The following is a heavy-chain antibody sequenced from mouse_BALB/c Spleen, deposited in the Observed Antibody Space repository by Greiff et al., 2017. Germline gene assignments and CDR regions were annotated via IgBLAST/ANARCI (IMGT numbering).Heavy chain of an antibody. Sequence: QVQLQQPGAELVKPGASVKLSCKASGYTFTSYYMYWVKQRPGQGLEWIGGINPSNGGTNFNEKFKSKATLTVDKSSSTAYMQLSSLTSEDSAVYYCTRPYDGYYGGFAYWGQGTLVTVSA. CDR1: GYTFTSYY. CDR3: TRPYDGYYGGFAY. D-gene: IGHD2-3*01. V-gene: IGHV1S81*02. CDR2: INPSNGGT. J-gene: IGHJ3*01.